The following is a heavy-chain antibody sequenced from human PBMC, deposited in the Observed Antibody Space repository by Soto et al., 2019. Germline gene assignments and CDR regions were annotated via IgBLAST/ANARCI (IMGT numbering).Heavy chain of an antibody. V-gene: IGHV1-69*14. CDR3: ARESGYNFGPFDY. CDR1: GCTFGSYG. Sequence: QVQQVQSGAEVKKPGSSVKVSCKASGCTFGSYGLSWVRQAPGQGLEWMGGIIPIFGSANYAQKFQGRVTITADISTSTAYMQLSSLRSEDMAVYSCARESGYNFGPFDYWGQGALVTVSS. CDR2: IIPIFGSA. J-gene: IGHJ4*02. D-gene: IGHD5-12*01.